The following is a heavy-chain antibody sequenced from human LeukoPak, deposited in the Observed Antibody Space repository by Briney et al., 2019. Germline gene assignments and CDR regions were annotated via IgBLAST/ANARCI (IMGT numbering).Heavy chain of an antibody. CDR1: GFTFSSYS. V-gene: IGHV3-21*04. J-gene: IGHJ4*02. Sequence: GGSLRLSCAASGFTFSSYSLNWVRQAPGKGLEWVSSISSSSSYIYYADSVKGRFTISRDNAKNSLSLQMNSLRAEDTAVYYCARDPGSGYEEHFDCWGQGTLVTVSS. CDR2: ISSSSSYI. CDR3: ARDPGSGYEEHFDC. D-gene: IGHD5-12*01.